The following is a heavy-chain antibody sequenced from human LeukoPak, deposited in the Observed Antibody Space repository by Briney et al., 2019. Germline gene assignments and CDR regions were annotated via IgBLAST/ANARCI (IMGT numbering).Heavy chain of an antibody. CDR1: GFTFSRSW. CDR2: IDIEGMEK. Sequence: GGSLRLSCAASGFTFSRSWMSWVRRAPGKGLEWVANIDIEGMEKDYVDSVKGRFSISRGDARKSLYLQMNSLRADDTAMYYCATGGHYYGNWGQGTLVTVSS. V-gene: IGHV3-7*05. D-gene: IGHD3-10*01. J-gene: IGHJ4*02. CDR3: ATGGHYYGN.